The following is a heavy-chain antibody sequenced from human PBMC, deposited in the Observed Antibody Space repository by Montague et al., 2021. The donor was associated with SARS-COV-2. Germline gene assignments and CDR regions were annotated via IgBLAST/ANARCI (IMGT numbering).Heavy chain of an antibody. Sequence: SETLSLTCAVHGGSFSGYYWSWIRQPPGKGLEWIGEINHSGSTNYNPSLESRVTISVDTSKNQFSLKLSSVTAADTAVYYCARARQDVVVPALGIGAYYYYYYMDVWGKGTTVTVSS. CDR2: INHSGST. CDR3: ARARQDVVVPALGIGAYYYYYYMDV. CDR1: GGSFSGYY. D-gene: IGHD2-2*01. J-gene: IGHJ6*03. V-gene: IGHV4-34*01.